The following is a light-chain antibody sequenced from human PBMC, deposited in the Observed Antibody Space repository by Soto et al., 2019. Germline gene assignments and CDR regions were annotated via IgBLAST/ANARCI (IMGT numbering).Light chain of an antibody. V-gene: IGKV3D-15*01. Sequence: EIVMTQSPATLSVSPGERATLSCRTSQSVSSNLAWYQQKPGQAPRLLIYGASTRATGIPAKFSGSGSGTEFTLTISSLQSEDFAVYYCQRYDNWPLTFGGGTKVDIK. CDR1: QSVSSN. CDR2: GAS. CDR3: QRYDNWPLT. J-gene: IGKJ4*01.